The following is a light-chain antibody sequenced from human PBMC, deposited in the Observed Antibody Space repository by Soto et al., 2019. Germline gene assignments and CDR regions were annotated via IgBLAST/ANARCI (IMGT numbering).Light chain of an antibody. Sequence: IVMTQSPATLSVSPWERATLSCRASQSVRSNLAWYQQKPGQAPRLLIYGASSRATGIPDRFSGSGSGTDFTLTISRLEPEDFAVYYCQQYGSSLAITFGQGTRLEIK. CDR3: QQYGSSLAIT. V-gene: IGKV3-20*01. J-gene: IGKJ5*01. CDR2: GAS. CDR1: QSVRSN.